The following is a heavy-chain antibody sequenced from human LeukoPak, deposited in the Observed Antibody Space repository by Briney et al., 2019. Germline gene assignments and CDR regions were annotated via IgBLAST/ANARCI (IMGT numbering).Heavy chain of an antibody. CDR1: GGSFSGYY. CDR2: INHSGST. Sequence: PSETLSLTCAVYGGSFSGYYWSWIRQPPGKGLEWIGEINHSGSTSYNPSLKSRVTISVDTSKNQFSLKLSSVTAADTAVYYCAREQWYSSSPHPFDYWGQGTLVTVSS. CDR3: AREQWYSSSPHPFDY. V-gene: IGHV4-34*01. J-gene: IGHJ4*02. D-gene: IGHD6-13*01.